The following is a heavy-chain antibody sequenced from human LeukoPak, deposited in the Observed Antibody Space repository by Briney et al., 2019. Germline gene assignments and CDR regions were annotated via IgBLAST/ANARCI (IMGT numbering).Heavy chain of an antibody. V-gene: IGHV1-69*05. CDR2: IIPIFGTA. CDR1: GGTFSSYA. CDR3: ARGGAEHPGAFDI. D-gene: IGHD3-16*01. J-gene: IGHJ3*02. Sequence: SVKVSCKASGGTFSSYAISWVRPAPGQGLEWMGGIIPIFGTANYAQKFQGRVTITTDESTSTAYMELSSLRSEDTAVYYCARGGAEHPGAFDIWGQGTMVTVSS.